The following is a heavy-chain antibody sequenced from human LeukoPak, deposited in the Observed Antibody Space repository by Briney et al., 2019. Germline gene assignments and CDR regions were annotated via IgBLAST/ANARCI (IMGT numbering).Heavy chain of an antibody. V-gene: IGHV4-59*12. Sequence: SGTLSLTCTVSGGSISSYYWSWIRQPPGKGLEWIGYIYYSGSTNYNPSLKSRVTISVDTSKNQFSLKLSSVTAADTAVYYCARNKESSGWYSYWGQGTLVTVSS. J-gene: IGHJ4*02. CDR2: IYYSGST. CDR3: ARNKESSGWYSY. CDR1: GGSISSYY. D-gene: IGHD6-19*01.